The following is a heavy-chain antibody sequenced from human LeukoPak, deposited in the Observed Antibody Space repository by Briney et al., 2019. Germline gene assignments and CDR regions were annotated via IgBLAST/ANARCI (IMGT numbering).Heavy chain of an antibody. CDR1: GGSINFYY. J-gene: IGHJ6*03. CDR3: AREKGYDDYVGGDYYYYYMDV. V-gene: IGHV4-59*01. CDR2: IYYSGST. Sequence: SETLSLTCTVSGGSINFYYWSWIRQPPGKGLEWIGCIYYSGSTNYNPSLKSRVTISVDTSKNQFSLKLSSVTAADTAMYYCAREKGYDDYVGGDYYYYYMDVWGKGTTVTVSS. D-gene: IGHD4-17*01.